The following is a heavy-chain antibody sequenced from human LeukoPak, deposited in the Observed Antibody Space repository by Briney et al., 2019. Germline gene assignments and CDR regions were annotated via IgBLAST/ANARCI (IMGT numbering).Heavy chain of an antibody. Sequence: SETLSLTCAVYGGSFSGYYWSWIRQPPGKGLEWIGTIYHSGSTYYNPSLKSRVTMSVDTSKNQFSLKLSSMTAADTAVYYCARGIFGDYVAFDYWGQGTLVTVSS. D-gene: IGHD4-17*01. CDR2: IYHSGST. V-gene: IGHV4-34*01. CDR3: ARGIFGDYVAFDY. J-gene: IGHJ4*02. CDR1: GGSFSGYY.